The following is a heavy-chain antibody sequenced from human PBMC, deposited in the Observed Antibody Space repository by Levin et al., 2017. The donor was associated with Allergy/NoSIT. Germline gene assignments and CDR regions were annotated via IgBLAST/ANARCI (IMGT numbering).Heavy chain of an antibody. Sequence: PGGSLRLSCAASGFTFSSYAMSWVRQAPGKGLEWVSAISGSGGSTYYADSVKGRFTISRDNSKNTLYLQMNSLRAEDTAVYYCAEIWFGELLVPFDYWGQGTLVTVSS. CDR3: AEIWFGELLVPFDY. D-gene: IGHD3-10*01. CDR1: GFTFSSYA. V-gene: IGHV3-23*01. CDR2: ISGSGGST. J-gene: IGHJ4*02.